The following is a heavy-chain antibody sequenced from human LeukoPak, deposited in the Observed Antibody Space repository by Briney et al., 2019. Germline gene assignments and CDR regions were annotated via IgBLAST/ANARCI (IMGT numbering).Heavy chain of an antibody. D-gene: IGHD6-19*01. V-gene: IGHV3-21*01. CDR3: ARDRRIAVAGYFDY. CDR1: GFTFSSYS. Sequence: GGSLRLSCAASGFTFSSYSMNWVRQAPGKGLEWVSSISSSSSYIYYADSVKGRFTISRDNAKNSLYLQMNSLRAEDTAVYYCARDRRIAVAGYFDYWGQGTLSPSPQ. J-gene: IGHJ4*02. CDR2: ISSSSSYI.